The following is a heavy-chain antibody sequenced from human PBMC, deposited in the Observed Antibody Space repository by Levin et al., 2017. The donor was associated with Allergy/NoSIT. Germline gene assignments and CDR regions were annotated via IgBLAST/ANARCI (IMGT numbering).Heavy chain of an antibody. D-gene: IGHD5-18*01. V-gene: IGHV4-39*01. Sequence: PSETLSLTCTVSGGSISSSSYYWGWIRQPPGKGLEWIGSIYYSGSTYYNPSLKSRVTISVDTSKNQFSLKLSSVTAADTAVYYCARLQLWPRAFDIWGQGTMVTVSS. J-gene: IGHJ3*02. CDR2: IYYSGST. CDR1: GGSISSSSYY. CDR3: ARLQLWPRAFDI.